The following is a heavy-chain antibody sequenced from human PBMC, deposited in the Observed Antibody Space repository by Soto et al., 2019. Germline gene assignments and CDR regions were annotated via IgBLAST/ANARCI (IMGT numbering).Heavy chain of an antibody. V-gene: IGHV3-21*01. CDR2: IRGFSPYT. CDR1: GFTLRTYT. D-gene: IGHD2-15*01. CDR3: ARDRGYDAHDYYYNAMDV. Sequence: GGSLRLSCVASGFTLRTYTMNWVRQAPGKGLEWVSGIRGFSPYTFYAESVKGRFTISRDNAKNSLYLQMNSLGGEDTAVYYCARDRGYDAHDYYYNAMDVWGQGTTVTVSS. J-gene: IGHJ6*01.